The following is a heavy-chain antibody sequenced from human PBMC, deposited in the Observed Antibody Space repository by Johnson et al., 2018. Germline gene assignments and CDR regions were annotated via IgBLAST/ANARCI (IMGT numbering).Heavy chain of an antibody. CDR2: INSDGSST. CDR1: GFTFSSYW. V-gene: IGHV3-74*01. CDR3: ARGDYYGSGSYYKNDAFDI. Sequence: VQLQESGGGLVQPGGSLRLSCAASGFTFSSYWMHWVRQAPGKGLVWVSRINSDGSSTSYADSVKGRFTISRDNAKNTLYLQMNSMRAEDTAVYYCARGDYYGSGSYYKNDAFDIWGQGTMVTVSS. J-gene: IGHJ3*02. D-gene: IGHD3-10*01.